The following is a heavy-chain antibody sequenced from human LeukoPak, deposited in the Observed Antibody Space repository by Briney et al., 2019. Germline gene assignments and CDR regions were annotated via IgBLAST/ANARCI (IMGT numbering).Heavy chain of an antibody. J-gene: IGHJ3*02. CDR3: ARAAYYDILTGYYLDAFDI. CDR1: GFTFSSYS. Sequence: GGSLRLSCAASGFTFSSYSMNWVRQAPGKGLEWVSSISSSSSYIYYADSVKGRFTISRDNAKNSLYLQMNSLRAEDTAVYYCARAAYYDILTGYYLDAFDIWGQGTMVTVSS. V-gene: IGHV3-21*01. D-gene: IGHD3-9*01. CDR2: ISSSSSYI.